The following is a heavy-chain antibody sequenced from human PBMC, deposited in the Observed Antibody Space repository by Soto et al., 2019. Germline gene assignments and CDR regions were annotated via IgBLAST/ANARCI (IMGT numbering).Heavy chain of an antibody. CDR2: IYYSGST. J-gene: IGHJ6*03. D-gene: IGHD1-1*01. V-gene: IGHV4-59*01. CDR1: GGSISSYY. CDR3: ARTKAILERRSYYYYYMDV. Sequence: SETLSLTCTVSGGSISSYYWSWIRQPPGKGLEWIGYIYYSGSTNYNPSLKSRVTISVDTSKNQFSLKLSSVTAADTAVYYCARTKAILERRSYYYYYMDVWGKGTTVTVSS.